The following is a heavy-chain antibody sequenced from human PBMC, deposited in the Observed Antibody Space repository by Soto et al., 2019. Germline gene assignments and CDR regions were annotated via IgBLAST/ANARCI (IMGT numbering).Heavy chain of an antibody. J-gene: IGHJ4*02. CDR1: GFTVSNNY. D-gene: IGHD3-10*01. CDR3: AGRGGGGGY. CDR2: IYSGGYT. V-gene: IGHV3-53*01. Sequence: EVQLVESGGGLIQPGGSLRLSCAVSGFTVSNNYMSWVRQAPGKGLEGVSVIYSGGYTAYGDSVKGRFTISRDNSKNTLYPQRNSPGADDEPLFSGAGRGGGGGYWGQGTLVTVSS.